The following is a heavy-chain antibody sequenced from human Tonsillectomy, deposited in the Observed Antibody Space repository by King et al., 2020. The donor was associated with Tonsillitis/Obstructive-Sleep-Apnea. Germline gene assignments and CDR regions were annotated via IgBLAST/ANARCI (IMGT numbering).Heavy chain of an antibody. Sequence: QLVQSGAEVKKPGASLKISCTGSGYPFTSYWIAWVRQMPGKGLEWVGIIYPGDSDVRYSPSFQGQVTISADKSVNIAYLQWSSLEASDTAMYYCARSHCSSPTCYQSLKYWGQGTLVTVSS. CDR2: IYPGDSDV. CDR1: GYPFTSYW. V-gene: IGHV5-51*01. CDR3: ARSHCSSPTCYQSLKY. D-gene: IGHD2-2*01. J-gene: IGHJ4*02.